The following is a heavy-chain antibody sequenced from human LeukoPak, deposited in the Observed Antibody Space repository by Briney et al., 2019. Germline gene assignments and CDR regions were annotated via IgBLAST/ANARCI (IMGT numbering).Heavy chain of an antibody. Sequence: SETVSLTCAVYGGSFSGYYWSWIRQPPGKGLEWIGSIYHSGSTYYNPSLKSRVTISVDTSKNQFSLKLSSVTAADTAVYYCALRFLEWLLPPGYFDYWGQGTLVTVSS. V-gene: IGHV4-34*01. J-gene: IGHJ4*02. CDR3: ALRFLEWLLPPGYFDY. D-gene: IGHD3-3*01. CDR2: IYHSGST. CDR1: GGSFSGYY.